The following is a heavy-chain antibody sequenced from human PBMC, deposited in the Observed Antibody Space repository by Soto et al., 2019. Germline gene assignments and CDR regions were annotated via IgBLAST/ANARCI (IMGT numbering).Heavy chain of an antibody. CDR1: GGSISSGGYY. CDR2: IYYSGST. V-gene: IGHV4-31*03. Sequence: QVQLQESGPGLVKPSQTLSLTCTVSGGSISSGGYYWSWIRQKPGKGPEWIGYIYYSGSTYYNPSLKSRVTMSDDTSKNQFSLKLSSVTAADTAVYYCERERSDSIANATYWGQGTLVTVSS. CDR3: ERERSDSIANATY. J-gene: IGHJ4*02. D-gene: IGHD3-22*01.